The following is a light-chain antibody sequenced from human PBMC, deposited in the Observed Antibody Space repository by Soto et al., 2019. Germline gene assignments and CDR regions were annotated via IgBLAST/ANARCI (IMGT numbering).Light chain of an antibody. Sequence: EIVLTQSPGTLSLSPGERATLSCRASQSVSSNSLAWYQQKPGQAPRLLIYRAANRATGIPDRFSGSGSGTDFTLNIRRLEPEDLAVYYCQKYGTTWTFGQGTKVEFK. CDR1: QSVSSNS. J-gene: IGKJ1*01. V-gene: IGKV3-20*01. CDR3: QKYGTTWT. CDR2: RAA.